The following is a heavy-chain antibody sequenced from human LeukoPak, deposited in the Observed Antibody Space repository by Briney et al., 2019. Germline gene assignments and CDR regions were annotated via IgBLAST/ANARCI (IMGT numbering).Heavy chain of an antibody. V-gene: IGHV1-18*01. D-gene: IGHD6-13*01. Sequence: ASVKVSCKASGYTFTSYGISWVRQAPGQGLEWMGWISAYNGNTNYAQKLQGRVAMTTDTSTSTAYMELRSLRSDDTAVYYCARDPYIGSSWSFSNWFDPWGQGTLVTVSS. CDR1: GYTFTSYG. CDR3: ARDPYIGSSWSFSNWFDP. CDR2: ISAYNGNT. J-gene: IGHJ5*02.